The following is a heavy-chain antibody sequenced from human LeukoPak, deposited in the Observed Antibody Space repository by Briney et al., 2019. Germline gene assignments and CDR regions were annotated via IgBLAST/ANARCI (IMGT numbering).Heavy chain of an antibody. Sequence: SVKVSCKASGGTFSSYAISWVRQAPGQGLEWMGGIIPIFGTANYAQKFQGRVTITADESTSTAYMELSSLRSEDTAVYYCARDRIGRSGSYYSDYWGQGTLVTVSS. V-gene: IGHV1-69*13. CDR2: IIPIFGTA. D-gene: IGHD1-26*01. CDR3: ARDRIGRSGSYYSDY. J-gene: IGHJ4*02. CDR1: GGTFSSYA.